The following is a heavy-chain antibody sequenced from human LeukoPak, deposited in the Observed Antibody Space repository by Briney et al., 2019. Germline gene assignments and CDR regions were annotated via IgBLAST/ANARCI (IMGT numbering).Heavy chain of an antibody. CDR2: IKQDGSEK. D-gene: IGHD3-3*01. CDR3: ARDYDFWSGYQALDY. V-gene: IGHV3-7*01. CDR1: GFTFSNAW. J-gene: IGHJ4*02. Sequence: AGGSLRLSCAASGFTFSNAWMSWVRQAPGKGLEWVANIKQDGSEKYYVDSVKGRFTISRDNAKNSLYLQMNSLRAEDTAVYYCARDYDFWSGYQALDYWGQGTLVTVSS.